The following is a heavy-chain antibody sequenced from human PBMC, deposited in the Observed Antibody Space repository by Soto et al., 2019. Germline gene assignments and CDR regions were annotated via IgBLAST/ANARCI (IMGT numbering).Heavy chain of an antibody. Sequence: QVQLVQSGAEVKKPGSSVKVSCKASGGTFSIYTISWVRQAPGQGLEWMGGSANSAQKFQGRLTVTADESTSTVYLELSSRTSEDKAVYYCAREGPPDIAWFDPWGQGTLVSVSS. J-gene: IGHJ5*02. D-gene: IGHD2-15*01. V-gene: IGHV1-69*01. CDR1: GGTFSIYT. CDR2: SA. CDR3: AREGPPDIAWFDP.